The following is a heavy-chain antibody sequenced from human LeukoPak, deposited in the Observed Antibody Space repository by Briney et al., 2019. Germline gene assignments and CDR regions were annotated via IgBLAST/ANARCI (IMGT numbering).Heavy chain of an antibody. J-gene: IGHJ4*02. V-gene: IGHV3-11*04. CDR3: AREARYCSSTSCYTD. Sequence: PGGSLRLSCAASGFTFSDYYMSWIRQAPGKGLEWVSYISSSGSTIYYADSVKGRFTISRDNAKNSLYLQMNSLRAEDTAVYYCAREARYCSSTSCYTDWGQGTLVTVSS. CDR2: ISSSGSTI. D-gene: IGHD2-2*02. CDR1: GFTFSDYY.